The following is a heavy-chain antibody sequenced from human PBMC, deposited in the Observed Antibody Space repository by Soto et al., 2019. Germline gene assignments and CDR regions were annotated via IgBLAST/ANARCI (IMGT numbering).Heavy chain of an antibody. CDR2: MWYDGSNE. V-gene: IGHV3-33*01. D-gene: IGHD2-2*01. CDR1: GFTFSSYG. J-gene: IGHJ4*02. Sequence: QVQLVESGGGVVQPGRSLRLSCAASGFTFSSYGMHWVRQAPGKGLEWVAHMWYDGSNEYYADSVKGRFTISRDNSKNTLYLQMNSLTAEDTAVYYCAREPPYPSYCSSHICYGDYFDYWGQGPLVTVSS. CDR3: AREPPYPSYCSSHICYGDYFDY.